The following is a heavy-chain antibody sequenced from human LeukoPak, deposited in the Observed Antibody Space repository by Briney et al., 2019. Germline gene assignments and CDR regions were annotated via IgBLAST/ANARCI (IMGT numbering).Heavy chain of an antibody. CDR1: GVSISSYY. D-gene: IGHD1-1*01. CDR2: IYKSGST. Sequence: SETLSVTCTVPGVSISSYYWSWIRQPPGKGLEWIGNIYKSGSTNYNPSLKSRVTMSVDTSKKQFSLRLNSVTAADTAVYYWARLSTGPYGLGAFDIWGQGTMVTVSS. V-gene: IGHV4-59*08. J-gene: IGHJ3*02. CDR3: ARLSTGPYGLGAFDI.